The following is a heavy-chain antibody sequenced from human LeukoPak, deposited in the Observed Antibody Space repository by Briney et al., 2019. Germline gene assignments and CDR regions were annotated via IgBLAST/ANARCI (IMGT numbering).Heavy chain of an antibody. Sequence: GGSLRLSCAASGFTFSSYAMHWVRQAPGKGLEWVAVISYDGSNKYYADSVKGRFTISRDNSKNTLYLQMNSLRAEDTAVYYCAKDSGLDIVVVVAGYYYGMDVWGQGTTVTVSS. CDR3: AKDSGLDIVVVVAGYYYGMDV. D-gene: IGHD2-15*01. V-gene: IGHV3-30*04. J-gene: IGHJ6*02. CDR2: ISYDGSNK. CDR1: GFTFSSYA.